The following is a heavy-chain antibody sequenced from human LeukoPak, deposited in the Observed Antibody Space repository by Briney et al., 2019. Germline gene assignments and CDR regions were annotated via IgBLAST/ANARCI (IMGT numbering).Heavy chain of an antibody. CDR1: GFTFSDYY. CDR2: FSSSGSTI. J-gene: IGHJ4*02. Sequence: GGSLRLSCAASGFTFSDYYMSWIRQAPGKGLEWVSYFSSSGSTIYYADSVKGRFTISRDNAKNSLYLQMNSLRAEDTAVYYCARGTHPFWTGYYGLDYWGQGTLVTVSS. CDR3: ARGTHPFWTGYYGLDY. D-gene: IGHD3/OR15-3a*01. V-gene: IGHV3-11*04.